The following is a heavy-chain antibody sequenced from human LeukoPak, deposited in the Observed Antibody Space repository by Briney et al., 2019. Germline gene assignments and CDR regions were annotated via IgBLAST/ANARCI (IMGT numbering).Heavy chain of an antibody. V-gene: IGHV3-7*01. CDR2: IKQGGSQE. D-gene: IGHD6-6*01. J-gene: IGHJ6*02. CDR3: ARDRSIYFYGMDV. Sequence: GGSLRLSCAASRFTLSTYWMSWVRQAPGKGLEWVAHIKQGGSQEYYVDSVKGRFTISRDNSRNTLYLQMNSLRAEDTAVYYCARDRSIYFYGMDVWGQGTTVTVSS. CDR1: RFTLSTYW.